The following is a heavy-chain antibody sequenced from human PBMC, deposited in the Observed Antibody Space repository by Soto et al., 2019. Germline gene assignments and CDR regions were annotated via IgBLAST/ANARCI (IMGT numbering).Heavy chain of an antibody. J-gene: IGHJ4*02. Sequence: LRLSCAASGFTFNNYAMSWVRQAPGKGLEWVSVIRGSGGSGGSTYYADSVKGRFSISRDNPRNTLFLHVNSPRADDTAVYYCAIARVADSSLDHWGQGTLVTV. CDR1: GFTFNNYA. CDR3: AIARVADSSLDH. D-gene: IGHD3-3*01. CDR2: IRGSGGSGGST. V-gene: IGHV3-23*01.